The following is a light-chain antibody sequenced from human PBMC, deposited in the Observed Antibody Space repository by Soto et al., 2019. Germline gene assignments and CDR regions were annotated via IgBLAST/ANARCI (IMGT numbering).Light chain of an antibody. J-gene: IGKJ4*01. Sequence: EIVLTQSPATLSLSRGERATRSCRGSQSISNFLAWYQQKPGQAPRLLIYDASKRATDIPDRFIGSGSGTDFTLTISSLEPEDFAVYYCHQRSNWPPFTFGGGTKVDIK. V-gene: IGKV3-11*01. CDR1: QSISNF. CDR2: DAS. CDR3: HQRSNWPPFT.